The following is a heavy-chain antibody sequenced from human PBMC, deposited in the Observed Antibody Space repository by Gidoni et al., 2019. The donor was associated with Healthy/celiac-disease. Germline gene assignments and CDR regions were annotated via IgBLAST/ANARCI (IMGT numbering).Heavy chain of an antibody. CDR3: ARADYDYVWGSYRPTLLPMDV. CDR2: INHSGST. D-gene: IGHD3-16*02. Sequence: QVQLQQWGAGLLKPSETLSPTCAVYGGSFSGYYWSWIRQPPGKGLEWIGEINHSGSTNYNPSLKSRVTISVDTSKNQFSLKLSSVTAADTAVYYCARADYDYVWGSYRPTLLPMDVWGQGTTVTVSS. CDR1: GGSFSGYY. J-gene: IGHJ6*02. V-gene: IGHV4-34*01.